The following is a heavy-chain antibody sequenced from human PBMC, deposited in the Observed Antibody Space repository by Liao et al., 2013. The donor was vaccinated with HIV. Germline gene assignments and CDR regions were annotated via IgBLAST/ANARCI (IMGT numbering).Heavy chain of an antibody. V-gene: IGHV4-34*01. D-gene: IGHD1-26*01. J-gene: IGHJ1*01. Sequence: QVQLQQWGAGLLKPSETLSLTCAVYGDSFSGYYWSWVRQPPGEGLEWIGEINHSGNTNYNPSLESRVTISVDTSKNQYSLSLNSVTAADTGVYYCARGVPFLRMGAPVAEYFQHWGQGNLVIVSS. CDR3: ARGVPFLRMGAPVAEYFQH. CDR2: INHSGNT. CDR1: GDSFSGYY.